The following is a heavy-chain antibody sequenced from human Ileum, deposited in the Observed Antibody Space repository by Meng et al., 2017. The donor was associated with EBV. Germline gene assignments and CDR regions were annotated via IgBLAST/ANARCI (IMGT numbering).Heavy chain of an antibody. J-gene: IGHJ5*02. CDR2: TYRRYRWYY. Sequence: VQLPDNEQGLVHTCNGLSISYVSSGDSCSRDKVAWNWVLQSPSRGLEWLRRTYRRYRWYYDYALSVKSRMNISPDTYKNQVFLQLNTVTDEDTGIYYCSTSRIAKFDRWGQGTLVTVSS. V-gene: IGHV6-1*01. CDR3: STSRIAKFDR. CDR1: GDSCSRDKVA.